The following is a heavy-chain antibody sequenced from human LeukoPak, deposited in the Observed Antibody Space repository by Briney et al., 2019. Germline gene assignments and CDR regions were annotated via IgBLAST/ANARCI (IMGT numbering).Heavy chain of an antibody. CDR2: VHSSGRT. CDR1: GGSINNFY. V-gene: IGHV4-59*08. Sequence: SETLSLTCTVSGGSINNFYWSWIRQSPGKGLEWIGYVHSSGRTDYNPSLRSRVSMSAGTSKSQLSLRLTSVTAADTAVYFCARHDEECPGEYCFLLSFDYWGPGSLVTVSS. J-gene: IGHJ4*01. D-gene: IGHD2-8*02. CDR3: ARHDEECPGEYCFLLSFDY.